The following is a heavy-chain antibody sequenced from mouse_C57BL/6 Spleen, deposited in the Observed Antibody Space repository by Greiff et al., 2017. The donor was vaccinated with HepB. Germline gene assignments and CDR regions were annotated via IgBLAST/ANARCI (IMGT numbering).Heavy chain of an antibody. J-gene: IGHJ2*01. D-gene: IGHD1-1*01. CDR2: ISSGGSYT. Sequence: EVQLQQSGGDLVKPGGSLKLSCAASGFTFSSYGMSWVRQTPDKRLEWVATISSGGSYTYYPDSVKGRFTISRDNAKNTLYLQMSSLKSEDTAMYYCASLITTVVDYWGQGTTLTVSS. CDR3: ASLITTVVDY. CDR1: GFTFSSYG. V-gene: IGHV5-6*01.